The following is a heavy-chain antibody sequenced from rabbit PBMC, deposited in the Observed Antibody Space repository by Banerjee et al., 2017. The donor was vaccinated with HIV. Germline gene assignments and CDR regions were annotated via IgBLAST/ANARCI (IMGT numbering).Heavy chain of an antibody. D-gene: IGHD4-1*01. V-gene: IGHV1S45*01. CDR3: ARDLAGVIGWNFGW. J-gene: IGHJ6*01. CDR2: INAVTGKA. Sequence: QEHLKESGGGLVQPGGSLKLSCKASGFTLSSYYMNWVRQAPGKGLEWIACINAVTGKAVYASWAKGRFTFSKTSSTTVTLQMTSLTAADTATYFCARDLAGVIGWNFGWWGQGTLVTVS. CDR1: GFTLSSYYM.